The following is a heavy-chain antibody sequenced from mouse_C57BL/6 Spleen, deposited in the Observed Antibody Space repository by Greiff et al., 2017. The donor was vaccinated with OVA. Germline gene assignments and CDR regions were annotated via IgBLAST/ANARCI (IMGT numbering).Heavy chain of an antibody. CDR1: GYTFTDYE. J-gene: IGHJ1*03. D-gene: IGHD2-14*01. CDR3: TGRGGTAGEEGGWYFDV. V-gene: IGHV1-15*01. CDR2: IDPETGGT. Sequence: VQLQQPGAELVRPGSSVTLSCKASGYTFTDYEMHWVKQTPVHGLEWIGAIDPETGGTAYNQKFKGKAILTADKSSSTAYMELRSLTSEDSAVYYGTGRGGTAGEEGGWYFDVWGKGTTVTVSS.